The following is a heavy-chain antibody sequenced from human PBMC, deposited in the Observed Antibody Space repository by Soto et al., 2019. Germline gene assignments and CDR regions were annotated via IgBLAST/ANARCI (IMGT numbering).Heavy chain of an antibody. CDR3: ARGLTQVLVVAATTYYYYYGMDV. Sequence: ASVKVSCKASGYTFTSYGISWVRQAPGQGLEWMGWISAYNGNTNYAQKLQGRVTMTTDTSTSTAYMELRSLRSDDTAVYYCARGLTQVLVVAATTYYYYYGMDVWGQGTTVTVSS. J-gene: IGHJ6*02. CDR2: ISAYNGNT. CDR1: GYTFTSYG. D-gene: IGHD2-15*01. V-gene: IGHV1-18*01.